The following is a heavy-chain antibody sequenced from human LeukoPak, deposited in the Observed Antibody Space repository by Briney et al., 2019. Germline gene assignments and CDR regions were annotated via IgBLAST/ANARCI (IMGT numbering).Heavy chain of an antibody. CDR2: ISGSGGST. CDR3: AKVRYSSGWSDY. Sequence: GGSLRLSCAASGFTFRSYAMSWVRQAPGKGLEWVSAISGSGGSTYYADSVKGRFTISRDNSKNTLYLQMNSLRAEDTAVYYCAKVRYSSGWSDYWGQGTLVTVSS. CDR1: GFTFRSYA. D-gene: IGHD6-19*01. J-gene: IGHJ4*02. V-gene: IGHV3-23*01.